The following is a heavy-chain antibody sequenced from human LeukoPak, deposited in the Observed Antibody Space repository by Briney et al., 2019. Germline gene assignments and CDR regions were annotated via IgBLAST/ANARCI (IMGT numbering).Heavy chain of an antibody. Sequence: SETLSLTCAVYGGSFSGYYWSWIRQPPGKGLEWIGEINHSGSTNYNPSLKSRVTISVDTSKNQFFLKLSSVTTADTAVYYCARGRYLPLYFDYWGQGTLVTVSS. J-gene: IGHJ4*02. V-gene: IGHV4-34*01. CDR3: ARGRYLPLYFDY. D-gene: IGHD3-16*02. CDR2: INHSGST. CDR1: GGSFSGYY.